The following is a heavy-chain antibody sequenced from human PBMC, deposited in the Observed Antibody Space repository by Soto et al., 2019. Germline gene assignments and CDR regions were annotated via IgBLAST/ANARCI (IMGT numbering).Heavy chain of an antibody. V-gene: IGHV3-23*01. CDR1: GFTFSSYA. CDR2: ISGSGGST. CDR3: AKDEIAVAGTGYNWFDP. J-gene: IGHJ5*02. Sequence: GGSLRLSCAASGFTFSSYAMSWVRQAPGKGLEWVPAISGSGGSTYYADSVKGRFTISRDNSKNTLYLQMNSLRAEDTAVYYCAKDEIAVAGTGYNWFDPWGQGTPVTVSS. D-gene: IGHD6-19*01.